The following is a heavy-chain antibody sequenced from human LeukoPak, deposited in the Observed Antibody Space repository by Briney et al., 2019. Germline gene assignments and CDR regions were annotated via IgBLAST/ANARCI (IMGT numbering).Heavy chain of an antibody. Sequence: ASVKVSCNASGYTFTGYYMHWVRQAPGQGLEWMGWINPNSGGTNYAQKLQGRVTMTTDTSTSTAYMELRSLRSDDTAVYYCARVSYDYVWGSYLQHSTLDYWGQGTLVTVSS. J-gene: IGHJ4*02. V-gene: IGHV1-2*02. D-gene: IGHD3-16*02. CDR3: ARVSYDYVWGSYLQHSTLDY. CDR1: GYTFTGYY. CDR2: INPNSGGT.